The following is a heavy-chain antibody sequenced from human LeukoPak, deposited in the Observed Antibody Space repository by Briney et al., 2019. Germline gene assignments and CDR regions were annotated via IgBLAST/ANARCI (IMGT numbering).Heavy chain of an antibody. J-gene: IGHJ4*02. D-gene: IGHD3-22*01. CDR2: IYYSVST. CDR3: ARHITMIVVVNYFDY. CDR1: GGSISSSSYY. V-gene: IGHV4-39*01. Sequence: PSETLSLTCTVSGGSISSSSYYWGWIRQPPGKGLEWIGSIYYSVSTYYNPSLKSRVTISVDTSKNQFSLKLSSVTAADTAVYYCARHITMIVVVNYFDYWGQGTLVTVSS.